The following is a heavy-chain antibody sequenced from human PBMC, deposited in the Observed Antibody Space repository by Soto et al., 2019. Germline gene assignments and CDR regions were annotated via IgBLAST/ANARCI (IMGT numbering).Heavy chain of an antibody. V-gene: IGHV4-31*03. CDR3: ARRPYYDSSGYYY. J-gene: IGHJ4*02. D-gene: IGHD3-22*01. CDR2: IYYSGST. CDR1: GGSISSGGYY. Sequence: SETLSLTCTVSGGSISSGGYYWSWIRQHPGKGLEWIGYIYYSGSTYYNPSLKSRVTISVDTSKNQFSLKLSSVTAADTAVYYCARRPYYDSSGYYYWGQGTLVTVSS.